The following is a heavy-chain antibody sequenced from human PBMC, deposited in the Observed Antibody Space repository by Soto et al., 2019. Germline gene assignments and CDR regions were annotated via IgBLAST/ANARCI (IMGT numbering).Heavy chain of an antibody. V-gene: IGHV3-23*01. J-gene: IGHJ4*02. CDR2: ISGSGTKT. CDR1: GFSFSSYA. Sequence: GGSLRLSCAASGFSFSSYAMSWVRQAPGKGLDWVSAISGSGTKTHYADSVKGRFTIPRDNSKNTLYLQMNSLRAEDTAVYYCAKDHPVIEVVKVFEYWGRGALVTVSS. D-gene: IGHD3-22*01. CDR3: AKDHPVIEVVKVFEY.